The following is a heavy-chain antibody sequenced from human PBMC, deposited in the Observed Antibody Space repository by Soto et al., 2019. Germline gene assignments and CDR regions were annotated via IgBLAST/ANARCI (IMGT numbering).Heavy chain of an antibody. J-gene: IGHJ6*02. CDR3: TTDPDIVLMFYPDYYYGMDV. CDR1: GFTFSNAW. V-gene: IGHV3-15*01. Sequence: EVQLVESGGGLVKPGGSLRLSCAASGFTFSNAWMSWVRQAPGKGLEWVGRIKSKTDGGTTDYAAPVKGRFTISRDDSKNTLYLQMNSLKTEDTAVYYCTTDPDIVLMFYPDYYYGMDVWGQGTTVTVSS. D-gene: IGHD2-8*01. CDR2: IKSKTDGGTT.